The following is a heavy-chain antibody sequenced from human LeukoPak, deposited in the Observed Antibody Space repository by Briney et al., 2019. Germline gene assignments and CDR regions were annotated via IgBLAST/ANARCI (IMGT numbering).Heavy chain of an antibody. CDR1: GVSISSGSNY. CDR2: IYSSGST. D-gene: IGHD5-24*01. J-gene: IGHJ3*02. CDR3: ARSDGXXLXGI. Sequence: ETLXXTXRVSGVSISSGSNYWGWIRQPPGKTLEWIGSIYSSGSTYYNSSLKSRFIILIDTAKNHFSLNLSYVTAADTAVYYCARSDGXXLXGIWGQXTMVTVSS. V-gene: IGHV4-39*07.